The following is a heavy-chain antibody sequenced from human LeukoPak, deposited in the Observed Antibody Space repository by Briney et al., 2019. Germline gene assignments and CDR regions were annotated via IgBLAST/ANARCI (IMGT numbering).Heavy chain of an antibody. J-gene: IGHJ3*02. Sequence: ASAKVSCKASGYTFTSYGISWVRQAPGQGLEWMGWIIAYNGNTNYAQKLQGRVTMTTDTSTSTAYMELRSLRSEDTAVYYCARARSGPYGSGSLDAFDIWGQGTMVTVSS. CDR3: ARARSGPYGSGSLDAFDI. D-gene: IGHD3-10*01. CDR2: IIAYNGNT. CDR1: GYTFTSYG. V-gene: IGHV1-18*01.